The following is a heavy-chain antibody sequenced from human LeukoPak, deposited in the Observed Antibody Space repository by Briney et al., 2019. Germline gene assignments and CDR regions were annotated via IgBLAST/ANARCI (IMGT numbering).Heavy chain of an antibody. J-gene: IGHJ4*02. D-gene: IGHD2-2*02. CDR1: GYTFPSFG. CDR3: ARLVPAAIGPSFDY. Sequence: GASVKVSCKASGYTFPSFGISWVRQAPGQGLEWMGWISAYDGNTNYTQKVQGRVTMTTDTSTSTAYMELRSLRSDDTAVYYCARLVPAAIGPSFDYWGQGTLVTVSS. CDR2: ISAYDGNT. V-gene: IGHV1-18*01.